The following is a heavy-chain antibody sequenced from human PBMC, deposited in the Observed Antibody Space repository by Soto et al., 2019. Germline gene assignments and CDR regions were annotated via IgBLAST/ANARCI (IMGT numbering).Heavy chain of an antibody. CDR2: INPSGGRA. J-gene: IGHJ6*02. D-gene: IGHD2-15*01. Sequence: QVLLVQSGAEVKKPGASVKVSCKASGYIFTSFYMHWVRQAPGQGLEWMGIINPSGGRASYTQKFGCRLIMTRGTSTRTVYMELSSLRSEDTAVYYCARDSDIVVSSVPMGAGYYYNALDIWGQGTTVTVSS. CDR1: GYIFTSFY. CDR3: ARDSDIVVSSVPMGAGYYYNALDI. V-gene: IGHV1-46*01.